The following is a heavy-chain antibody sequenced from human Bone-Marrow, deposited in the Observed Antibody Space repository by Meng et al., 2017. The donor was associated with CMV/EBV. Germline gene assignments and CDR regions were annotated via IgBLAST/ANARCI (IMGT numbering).Heavy chain of an antibody. Sequence: SETLSLTCTVSGYSISSGYYWGWIRQPPGKGLEWIGSIYHSGSTYYNPSLKSRVTISVDTSKNQFSLKLSSVTAADTAVYYCALTAPGEGFDYWGQGTLVTVSS. CDR3: ALTAPGEGFDY. V-gene: IGHV4-38-2*02. CDR2: IYHSGST. CDR1: GYSISSGYY. D-gene: IGHD3-16*01. J-gene: IGHJ4*02.